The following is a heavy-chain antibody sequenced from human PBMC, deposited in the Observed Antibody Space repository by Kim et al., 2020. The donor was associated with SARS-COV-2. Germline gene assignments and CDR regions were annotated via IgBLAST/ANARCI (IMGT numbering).Heavy chain of an antibody. Sequence: SVKVSCKASGGTFSSYAISWVRQAPGQGLEWMGGIIPIFGTANYAQSFQGRVTITADESTSTAHMELSSLRSDDTAVYYCARDIRLRDDLYSYFDYWGQGTLVTVSS. CDR1: GGTFSSYA. D-gene: IGHD2-15*01. CDR2: IIPIFGTA. V-gene: IGHV1-69*13. J-gene: IGHJ4*02. CDR3: ARDIRLRDDLYSYFDY.